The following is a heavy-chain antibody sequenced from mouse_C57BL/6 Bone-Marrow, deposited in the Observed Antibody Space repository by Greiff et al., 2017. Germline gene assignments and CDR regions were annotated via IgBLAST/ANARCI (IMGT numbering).Heavy chain of an antibody. CDR3: AGGFGTKCAMDY. D-gene: IGHD1-3*01. J-gene: IGHJ4*01. CDR1: GYTFTDYS. CDR2: FNPCSGGI. V-gene: IGHV1-19*01. Sequence: DVQLQQSGPVPVKPGASVKLSCKASGYTFTDYSMNWVKQSHGQSLEWIGFFNPCSGGISYNQKFKGKATLTVDKSSSTAYMELNSLTSEDSAVYYCAGGFGTKCAMDYWGQGTSVTVSS.